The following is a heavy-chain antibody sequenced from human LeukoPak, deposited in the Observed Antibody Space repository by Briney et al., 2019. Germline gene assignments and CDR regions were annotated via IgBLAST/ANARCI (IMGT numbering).Heavy chain of an antibody. V-gene: IGHV1-46*01. CDR2: INTSSGTT. CDR3: ARDSSSSVFDI. Sequence: ASVKVSCKESGYTFSNNYMHWVRQAPGQGLEGMGIINTSSGTTNYAQKVQGRVTMTRDTSTNTVYMELSSLRSEDTAIYYCARDSSSSVFDIWGQGTVVTVSS. D-gene: IGHD6-6*01. J-gene: IGHJ3*02. CDR1: GYTFSNNY.